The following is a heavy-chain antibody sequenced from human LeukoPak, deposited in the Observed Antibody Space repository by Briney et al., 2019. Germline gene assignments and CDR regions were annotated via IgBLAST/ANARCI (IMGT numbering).Heavy chain of an antibody. V-gene: IGHV3-23*01. Sequence: GGSLRLSCAASGFAFSSYAMSWVRQAPGKGLEWVSAISGSGGSTYYADSVKGRFTISRDNSKNTLYLQMNSLRAEDTAVYYCANHKDDNSGYEQGGYYYYGMDVWGQGTTVTVSS. CDR3: ANHKDDNSGYEQGGYYYYGMDV. D-gene: IGHD5-12*01. CDR1: GFAFSSYA. CDR2: ISGSGGST. J-gene: IGHJ6*02.